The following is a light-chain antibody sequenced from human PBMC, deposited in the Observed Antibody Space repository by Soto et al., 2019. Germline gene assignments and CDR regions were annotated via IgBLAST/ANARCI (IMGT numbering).Light chain of an antibody. V-gene: IGLV2-14*01. CDR2: EVS. Sequence: QSVLTQPASVSGSPGQSITISCTGTSGDIGGHNYVSWYQQHPGKAPKLMIYEVSNRPSGVSNRFSGSKSGNTASLTISGLQAEDEADYYCSSYISSSIRVFGGGTKLTVL. CDR3: SSYISSSIRV. J-gene: IGLJ3*02. CDR1: SGDIGGHNY.